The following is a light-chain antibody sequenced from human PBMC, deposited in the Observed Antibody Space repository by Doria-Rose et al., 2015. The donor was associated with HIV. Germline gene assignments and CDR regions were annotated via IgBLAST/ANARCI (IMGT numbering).Light chain of an antibody. Sequence: DIQMTQSPSTLSASVGDRVTITCRASQSISNWLAWYQQKPGQAPKLLIYKASTLQSVVPSRFRGSGSGTEFTLTINSLQPDDFATYYCQHFDKYFSWTFGHGTKVDIK. V-gene: IGKV1-5*03. CDR3: QHFDKYFSWT. CDR2: KAS. J-gene: IGKJ1*01. CDR1: QSISNW.